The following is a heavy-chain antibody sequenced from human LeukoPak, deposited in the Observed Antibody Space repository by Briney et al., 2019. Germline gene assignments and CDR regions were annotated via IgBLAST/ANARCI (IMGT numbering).Heavy chain of an antibody. V-gene: IGHV3-30*02. CDR1: GFTFSSYG. CDR2: IRYDGCNK. J-gene: IGHJ4*02. CDR3: AKDPDY. Sequence: GGSLRLSCAASGFTFSSYGMHWVRQAPGKGLEWVAFIRYDGCNKYYADSVKGRFTISRDNSKNTLYLQMNSLRAEDTAVYYCAKDPDYWGQGTLVTVSS.